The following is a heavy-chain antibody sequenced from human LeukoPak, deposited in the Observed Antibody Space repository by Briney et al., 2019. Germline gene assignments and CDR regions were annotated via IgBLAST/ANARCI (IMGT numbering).Heavy chain of an antibody. CDR1: GGSISSYY. V-gene: IGHV4-59*01. Sequence: SETLSLTCTVSGGSISSYYWSWIRQPPGKGLEWIGYIYYSGSTNYNPSLKSRVTISVDTSKNQFSLKLSSVTAADTAVYYCARKSHYDVLTLDIWGQGTMVTVSS. CDR3: ARKSHYDVLTLDI. CDR2: IYYSGST. D-gene: IGHD3-9*01. J-gene: IGHJ3*02.